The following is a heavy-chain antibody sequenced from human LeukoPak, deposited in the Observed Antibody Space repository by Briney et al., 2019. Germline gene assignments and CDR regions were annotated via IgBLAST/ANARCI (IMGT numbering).Heavy chain of an antibody. CDR2: MYYSGST. J-gene: IGHJ5*02. CDR1: GGSISSSY. CDR3: ARQWSGTNYFDP. V-gene: IGHV4-59*08. Sequence: SETLSPTCTVSGGSISSSYWTWLRQPPGKGLEWIGYMYYSGSTNYNPSLKNRATISVDTSRNQLSLKLSSVTAADTALYFCARQWSGTNYFDPWGQGILVTVSS. D-gene: IGHD3-3*01.